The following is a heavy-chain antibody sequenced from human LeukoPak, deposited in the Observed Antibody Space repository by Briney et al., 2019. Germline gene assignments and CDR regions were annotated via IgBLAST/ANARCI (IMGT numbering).Heavy chain of an antibody. CDR1: GGSISSYY. D-gene: IGHD3-22*01. J-gene: IGHJ5*02. CDR2: IYYSGST. CDR3: ARFPEYYYDSSGYSNWFDP. Sequence: NASETLSLTCTVSGGSISSYYWSWIRQPPGKGLEWIGYIYYSGSTNYNPSLKSRVTISVDTSKNQFFLKLSSVTAADTAVYYCARFPEYYYDSSGYSNWFDPWGQGTLVTVSS. V-gene: IGHV4-59*01.